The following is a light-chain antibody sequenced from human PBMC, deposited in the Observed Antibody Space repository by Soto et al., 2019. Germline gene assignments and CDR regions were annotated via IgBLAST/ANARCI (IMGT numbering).Light chain of an antibody. CDR2: TAS. Sequence: DFQLTQSPSFLSASIGDRVTITCRASQGIGSYLAWYQQKPGKPPKLLIYTASTLQSGVPSRFSGSGSGTEFTLTISSLQHEDFATYYCQHLKTYPQTFGQGTKVDIK. V-gene: IGKV1-9*01. J-gene: IGKJ1*01. CDR1: QGIGSY. CDR3: QHLKTYPQT.